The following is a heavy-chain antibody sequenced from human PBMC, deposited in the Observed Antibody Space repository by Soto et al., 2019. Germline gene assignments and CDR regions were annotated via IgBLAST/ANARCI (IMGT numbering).Heavy chain of an antibody. J-gene: IGHJ4*02. CDR2: INPNRGAT. Sequence: SVKVSCKDSGYSITGYYLGWVQQAPGHGLEWMGWINPNRGATDYAQKFQGRVTMTRDTSINTAYMELSSLTSDDTAVYYCATDTLFGAVIVPSEYWGQGTLVTVFS. V-gene: IGHV1-2*02. D-gene: IGHD3-3*01. CDR3: ATDTLFGAVIVPSEY. CDR1: GYSITGYY.